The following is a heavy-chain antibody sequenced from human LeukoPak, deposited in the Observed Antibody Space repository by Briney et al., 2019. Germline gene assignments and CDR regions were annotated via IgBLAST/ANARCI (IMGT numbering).Heavy chain of an antibody. D-gene: IGHD2-2*01. J-gene: IGHJ6*03. CDR2: ISSSSSTI. V-gene: IGHV3-48*04. CDR3: AREDCSSTSCYSTPYYYYYYMDV. CDR1: GFTFSSYS. Sequence: SGGSLRLSCAASGFTFSSYSMNWVRQAPGKGLEWVSYISSSSSTIYYADSVKGRFTISRDNAKNSLYLQMNSLRAEDTAVYYCAREDCSSTSCYSTPYYYYYYMDVWGKGTTVTVSS.